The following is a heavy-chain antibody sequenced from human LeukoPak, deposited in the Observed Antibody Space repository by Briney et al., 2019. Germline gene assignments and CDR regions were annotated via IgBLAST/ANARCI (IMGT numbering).Heavy chain of an antibody. CDR3: ARRVGYSGYDYNFDY. Sequence: SETLSLTCTVSGGSISSYYWSWIRQPPGKGLEWIGYIYYSGSTNYNPSLKSRVTISVDTSKNQFSLKLSSVTAADTAVYYCARRVGYSGYDYNFDYWGQGTLVTVSS. V-gene: IGHV4-59*01. CDR1: GGSISSYY. J-gene: IGHJ4*02. D-gene: IGHD5-12*01. CDR2: IYYSGST.